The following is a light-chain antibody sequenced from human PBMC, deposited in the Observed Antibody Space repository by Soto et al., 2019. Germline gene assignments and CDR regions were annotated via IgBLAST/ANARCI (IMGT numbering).Light chain of an antibody. J-gene: IGKJ1*01. CDR1: QSISSW. CDR2: AAS. V-gene: IGKV1-39*01. Sequence: DIQMTQSPSTLSATAGDRVTITCRASQSISSWLAWYQQKPGKAPKLLIYAASSLETGVPSRFSGSGSGTDFTLTISSLQPEDFATYYCQQSYSTPQTFGQGTKVDIK. CDR3: QQSYSTPQT.